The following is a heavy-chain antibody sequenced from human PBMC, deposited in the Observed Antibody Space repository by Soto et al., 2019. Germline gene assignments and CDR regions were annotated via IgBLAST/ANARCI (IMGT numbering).Heavy chain of an antibody. CDR1: GGTFSSYA. D-gene: IGHD6-6*01. CDR3: ARTSIEARRAFYGMDV. Sequence: SVKVSCKASGGTFSSYAISWERQAPGQGLEWRGGIIPIFGTANYAQKFQGRVTITADESTSTAYMELSSLRSEDTAVYYCARTSIEARRAFYGMDVWGQGTTVTISS. CDR2: IIPIFGTA. J-gene: IGHJ6*02. V-gene: IGHV1-69*13.